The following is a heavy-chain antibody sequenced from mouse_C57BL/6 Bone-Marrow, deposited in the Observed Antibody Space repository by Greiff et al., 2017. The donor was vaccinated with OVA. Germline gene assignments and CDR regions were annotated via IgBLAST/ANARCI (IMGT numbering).Heavy chain of an antibody. CDR1: GYAFTNYL. CDR2: INPGSGGT. CDR3: ARSDSNGYAMDY. D-gene: IGHD2-5*01. Sequence: QVQLQQSGAELVRPGTSVKVSCKASGYAFTNYLIEWVKQRPGQGLEWIGVINPGSGGTNYNEKFKGKATLTADKSSSTAYMQLSSLTSEDSAVYFCARSDSNGYAMDYWGQGTSVTVSS. V-gene: IGHV1-54*01. J-gene: IGHJ4*01.